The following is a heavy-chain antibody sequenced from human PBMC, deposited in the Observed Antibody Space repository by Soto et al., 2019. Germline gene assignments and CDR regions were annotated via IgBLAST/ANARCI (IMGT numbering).Heavy chain of an antibody. Sequence: GGSLRLACAASGFTFSDHYMDWVPQAPGKGLEWVGRIRNKANSYSTQYAASVKGRFTISRDDSKTSLSLQMNSLKTEDTAVYYCTRVRIYADERARPFDIWGQGTVVTVSS. CDR1: GFTFSDHY. D-gene: IGHD2-8*01. CDR2: IRNKANSYST. CDR3: TRVRIYADERARPFDI. J-gene: IGHJ3*02. V-gene: IGHV3-72*01.